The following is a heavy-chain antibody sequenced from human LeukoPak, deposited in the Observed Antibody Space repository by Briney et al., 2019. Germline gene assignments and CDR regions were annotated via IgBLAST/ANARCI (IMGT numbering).Heavy chain of an antibody. V-gene: IGHV4-39*07. CDR1: GGSISSSSYY. D-gene: IGHD6-19*01. CDR3: ARETAVAGDIGFIDY. J-gene: IGHJ4*02. CDR2: IYYSGST. Sequence: SETLSLTCTVSGGSISSSSYYWGWIRQPPGKGLEWIGSIYYSGSTYYNPSLRSRVTISVDTSKNQFSLKLSSVTAADTAVYYCARETAVAGDIGFIDYWGQGTLVTVSS.